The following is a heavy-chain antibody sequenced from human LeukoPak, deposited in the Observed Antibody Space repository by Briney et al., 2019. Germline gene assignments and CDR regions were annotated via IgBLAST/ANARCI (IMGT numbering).Heavy chain of an antibody. CDR3: ARAGFALAPHRGTPFDY. CDR1: DVAIAGYS. Sequence: SETLSLTCTVSDVAIAGYSWSWIRQPPGKGLEWIGYIYYSGDTNYNPSLKSRVTISVNTSKNQFSLKLTSVTAADTAVYYCARAGFALAPHRGTPFDYWGQGTLVTVSS. V-gene: IGHV4-59*12. CDR2: IYYSGDT. D-gene: IGHD6-6*01. J-gene: IGHJ4*02.